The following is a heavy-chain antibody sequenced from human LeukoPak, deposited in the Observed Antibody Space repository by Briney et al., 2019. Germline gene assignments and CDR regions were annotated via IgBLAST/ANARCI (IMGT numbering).Heavy chain of an antibody. J-gene: IGHJ4*02. Sequence: GGSLRLSCAASGFTFSSYGMHWVRQAPGKGLEWVAFIRYDGSNKYYADSVKGRFTISRDNSKNTLYLQMNSLRAEDTAVYYCAKGEYYYDSSGYLPSGSWGQGTLVTVSS. CDR3: AKGEYYYDSSGYLPSGS. CDR2: IRYDGSNK. V-gene: IGHV3-30*02. D-gene: IGHD3-22*01. CDR1: GFTFSSYG.